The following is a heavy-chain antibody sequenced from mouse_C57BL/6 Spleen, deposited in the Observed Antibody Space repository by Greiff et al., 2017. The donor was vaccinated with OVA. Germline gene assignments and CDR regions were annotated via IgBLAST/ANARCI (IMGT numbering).Heavy chain of an antibody. V-gene: IGHV1-80*01. CDR2: IYPGDGDT. CDR3: ARMGDYADPWFAY. D-gene: IGHD2-4*01. J-gene: IGHJ3*01. Sequence: QVQLKQSGAELVKPGASVKISCKASGYAFSSYWMNWVKQRPGKGLEWIGQIYPGDGDTNYNGKFKGKATLTADKSSSTAYMQLSSLTSEDSAVYFCARMGDYADPWFAYWGQGTLVTVSA. CDR1: GYAFSSYW.